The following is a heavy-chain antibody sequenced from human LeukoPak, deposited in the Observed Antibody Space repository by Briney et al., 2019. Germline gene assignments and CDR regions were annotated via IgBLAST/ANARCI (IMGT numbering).Heavy chain of an antibody. Sequence: GGSLRLSCTASGFTFSDYWMTWVRQAPGKGPEWVANIEQDGSQRYYVDSVRGRFTISRDNAKNSLFLQMNGLRAEDTAVYYCARRGGSSSRRSPIDYWGQGTLVTVSS. V-gene: IGHV3-7*01. D-gene: IGHD6-6*01. CDR2: IEQDGSQR. CDR1: GFTFSDYW. CDR3: ARRGGSSSRRSPIDY. J-gene: IGHJ4*02.